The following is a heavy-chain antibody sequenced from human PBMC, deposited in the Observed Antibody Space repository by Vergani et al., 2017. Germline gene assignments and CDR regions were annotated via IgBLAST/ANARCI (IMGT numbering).Heavy chain of an antibody. Sequence: DVQLVESGGGLVQPGESLRLSYAASGFIFSDYWMHWVRQAPGQGLVWVSRIDGDGDSTSYADSVEGRVTISRDNAKSTLFLQMSSLRVEDTAVYYCASHYGMDVWGQGTTVTVSS. CDR2: IDGDGDST. V-gene: IGHV3-74*01. CDR1: GFIFSDYW. J-gene: IGHJ6*02. CDR3: ASHYGMDV.